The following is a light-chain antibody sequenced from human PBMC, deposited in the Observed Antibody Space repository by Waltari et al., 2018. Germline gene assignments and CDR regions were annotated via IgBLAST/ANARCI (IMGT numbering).Light chain of an antibody. Sequence: QTVVTQEPSLTVSPGGAVTLTCASSAGAVPSGNYPNWSQQNPGPVPRSRIHITTKRPAWSPARFSGSLLGGKAALTLSGVQPEDEAEYYCLLYDGSDQVFGGGTKLTVL. CDR3: LLYDGSDQV. CDR1: AGAVPSGNY. CDR2: ITT. V-gene: IGLV7-43*01. J-gene: IGLJ3*02.